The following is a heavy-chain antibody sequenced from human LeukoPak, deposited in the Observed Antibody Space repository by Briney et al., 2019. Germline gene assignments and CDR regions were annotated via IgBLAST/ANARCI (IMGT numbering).Heavy chain of an antibody. CDR3: ARVWVYCSSTSCQGEG. V-gene: IGHV4-30-4*08. CDR1: GGSISSGDYY. Sequence: TLSLTCTVSGGSISSGDYYWSWIRQPPGKGLEWIGYIYYSGSTYYNPSLKSRVTISVDTSKNQFSLKLSSVTAADTAGYYCARVWVYCSSTSCQGEGWGQGTLVTVSS. J-gene: IGHJ4*02. CDR2: IYYSGST. D-gene: IGHD2-2*01.